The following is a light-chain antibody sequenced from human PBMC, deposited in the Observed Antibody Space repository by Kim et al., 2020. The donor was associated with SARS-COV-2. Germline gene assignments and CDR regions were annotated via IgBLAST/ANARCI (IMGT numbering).Light chain of an antibody. J-gene: IGLJ3*02. CDR2: GGT. CDR3: SAYRRGNTWL. V-gene: IGLV2-14*01. Sequence: SITISCTGTRSEIGLYNSVSAYEPYRRKAPKRLIYGGTKGRGGVSVRFSGSKSDNTASLTIYELQADDESDYYCSAYRRGNTWLFGGGTQLTVL. CDR1: RSEIGLYNS.